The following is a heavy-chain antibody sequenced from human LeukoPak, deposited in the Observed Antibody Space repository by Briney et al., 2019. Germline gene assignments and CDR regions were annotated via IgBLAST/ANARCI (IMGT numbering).Heavy chain of an antibody. D-gene: IGHD4-17*01. CDR1: GGSISSGGYS. V-gene: IGHV4-30-2*01. CDR2: IYHSGST. Sequence: PSETLSLTCAVSGGSISSGGYSWRWIRQPPGTGLEWIGYIYHSGSTYYNPSLKSRVTISVDRSKNQFSLKLSSVTAADTAVYYCASMTTVTTGAFDYWGQGTLVTVSS. J-gene: IGHJ4*02. CDR3: ASMTTVTTGAFDY.